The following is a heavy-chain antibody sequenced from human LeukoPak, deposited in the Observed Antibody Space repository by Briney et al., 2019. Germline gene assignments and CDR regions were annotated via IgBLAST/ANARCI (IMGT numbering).Heavy chain of an antibody. CDR3: ARDPVTTHYYYYYGMDV. CDR1: GYTFTSYY. J-gene: IGHJ6*02. CDR2: IIPILGIA. V-gene: IGHV1-69*04. D-gene: IGHD4-4*01. Sequence: SVKVSCKASGYTFTSYYMHWVRQAPGQGLEWMGRIIPILGIANYAQKFQGRVTITADKSTSTAYMELSSLRSEDTAVYYCARDPVTTHYYYYYGMDVWGQGTTVTVSS.